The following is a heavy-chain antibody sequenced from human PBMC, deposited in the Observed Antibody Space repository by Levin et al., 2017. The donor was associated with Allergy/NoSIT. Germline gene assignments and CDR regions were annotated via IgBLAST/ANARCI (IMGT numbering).Heavy chain of an antibody. CDR3: ARGGGVRGVTPYDAFDI. J-gene: IGHJ3*02. CDR1: GFTFSSYD. D-gene: IGHD3-10*01. V-gene: IGHV3-13*04. CDR2: ICTAGDT. Sequence: SGGSLRLSCAASGFTFSSYDMHWVRQATGKGLEWVSAICTAGDTYYPGSVKGRFTISRENAKNSLYLQMNSLRAGDTAVYYCARGGGVRGVTPYDAFDIWGQGTMVTVSS.